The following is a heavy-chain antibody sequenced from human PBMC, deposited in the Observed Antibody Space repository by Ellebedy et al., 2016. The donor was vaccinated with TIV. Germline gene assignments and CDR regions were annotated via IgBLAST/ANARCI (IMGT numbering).Heavy chain of an antibody. D-gene: IGHD4-23*01. CDR1: GFIFSSYD. J-gene: IGHJ6*02. Sequence: GGSLRLXXAASGFIFSSYDIHWVRQAPGQGLEWVGRIKSQSDGETTDYAAPVKGRFSISRDDSKNMLYLQTNSLRIEDTAVYFCATEDGGNGKYYYYGMDVWGQGTTVTVSS. CDR2: IKSQSDGETT. CDR3: ATEDGGNGKYYYYGMDV. V-gene: IGHV3-15*01.